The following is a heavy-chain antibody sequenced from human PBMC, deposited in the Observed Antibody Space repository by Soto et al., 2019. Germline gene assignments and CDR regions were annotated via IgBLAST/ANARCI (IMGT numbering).Heavy chain of an antibody. CDR3: ARREIQGPIDY. V-gene: IGHV4-28*01. Sequence: QVQLQESGPGLVKPSDTLSLTCAVSGYSISSSNWWGWIRQPPGKGLEWIGYIYYSGTTYYNPSLKSRVTMSVDTSKNKFSLKLTSVTAVDTALYYCARREIQGPIDYWGQGTLVTVSS. CDR2: IYYSGTT. J-gene: IGHJ4*02. CDR1: GYSISSSNW. D-gene: IGHD1-26*01.